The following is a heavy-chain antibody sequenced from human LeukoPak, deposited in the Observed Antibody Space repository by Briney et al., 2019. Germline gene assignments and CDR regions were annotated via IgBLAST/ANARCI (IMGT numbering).Heavy chain of an antibody. CDR2: ISGSGGST. J-gene: IGHJ4*02. CDR1: GFTFSSYW. Sequence: GGSLRLSCAASGFTFSSYWMSWVRQAPGKGLEWVSAISGSGGSTYYTDSVKGRFTISRDNSKNTLYLQMHSLRAEDTAVHYCAKERPTRRYCSGGSCYSRYFDYWGQGTLVTVSS. CDR3: AKERPTRRYCSGGSCYSRYFDY. D-gene: IGHD2-15*01. V-gene: IGHV3-23*01.